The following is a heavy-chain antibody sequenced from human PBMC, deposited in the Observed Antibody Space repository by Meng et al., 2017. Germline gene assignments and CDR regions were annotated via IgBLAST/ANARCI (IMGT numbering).Heavy chain of an antibody. CDR3: ASTDKYYFDY. CDR2: ISYDGSIK. V-gene: IGHV3-30*03. J-gene: IGHJ4*02. Sequence: QVQLVESGGGVVQPGRSLRLSCAASGFIFSSYGMHWVRQAPGKGLEWVAVISYDGSIKYYADSVKGRFTLSRDNSKNTQYLQMNSLRAEDTAVYYCASTDKYYFDYWGQGTLVTVSS. CDR1: GFIFSSYG.